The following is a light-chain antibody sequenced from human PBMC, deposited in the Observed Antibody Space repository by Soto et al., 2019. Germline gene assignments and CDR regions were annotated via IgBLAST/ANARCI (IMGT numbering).Light chain of an antibody. CDR2: AAS. CDR1: KGIGSW. J-gene: IGKJ4*01. CDR3: QPANSFPLT. Sequence: EIKMTQSPSSLSASVGDRFTIPCRTSKGIGSWLAWYQQKPGKALKVLIYAASSLQTGVPSRFSGSGSGSDFTLTISSLQPEDFATYYCQPANSFPLTFGGGTKVEIK. V-gene: IGKV1-12*01.